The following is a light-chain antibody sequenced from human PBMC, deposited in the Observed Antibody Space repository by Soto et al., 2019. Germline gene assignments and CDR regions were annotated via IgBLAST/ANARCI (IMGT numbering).Light chain of an antibody. J-gene: IGKJ5*01. Sequence: EIVLTQSPGTLSLSQGERATLSCRASQSVSNNYLAWYQQKPGQAPRLLIYGASNRATGIPDRFSGSGSGTDFTLTISRLEPEDFAVYYCQQYGSSPITFGQGTRLEI. CDR1: QSVSNNY. CDR3: QQYGSSPIT. V-gene: IGKV3-20*01. CDR2: GAS.